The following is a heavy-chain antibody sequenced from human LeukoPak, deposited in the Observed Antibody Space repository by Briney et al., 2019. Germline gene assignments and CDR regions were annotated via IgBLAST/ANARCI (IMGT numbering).Heavy chain of an antibody. CDR1: GGSFSGYY. CDR3: ARVPGNWFDP. V-gene: IGHV4-34*01. D-gene: IGHD1-14*01. J-gene: IGHJ5*02. CDR2: INHSGST. Sequence: PSETLSLTCAVYGGSFSGYYWSWIRQPPGKGLEWIGEINHSGSTNYNPSLKSRVTISVDTSKNQFSLKLSSVTAADTAVYYCARVPGNWFDPWGQGTLVIVSS.